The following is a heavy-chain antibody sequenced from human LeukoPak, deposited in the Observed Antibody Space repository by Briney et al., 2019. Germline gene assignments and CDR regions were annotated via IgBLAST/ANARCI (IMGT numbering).Heavy chain of an antibody. CDR1: GGSISRYY. Sequence: PSDTLSLTCTVSGGSISRYYWNWIRQAAGKGLEWIVRISTSGSTNYNPSLKSRVTMSIDTSKNQFSLKLISVTAADTAVYYCEKNADRGAYCRGGSCYPYYYYYMDVWGTGTTVTISS. CDR2: ISTSGST. V-gene: IGHV4-4*07. J-gene: IGHJ6*03. D-gene: IGHD2-15*01. CDR3: EKNADRGAYCRGGSCYPYYYYYMDV.